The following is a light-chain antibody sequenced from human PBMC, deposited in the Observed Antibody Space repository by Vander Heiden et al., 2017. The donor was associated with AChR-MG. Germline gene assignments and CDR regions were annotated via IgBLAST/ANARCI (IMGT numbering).Light chain of an antibody. CDR1: RSISNH. CDR2: AAS. Sequence: DIQMTQSPSSLSASVGDRVTITCRASRSISNHLNWYQRQPGKAPRLLLLAASRLQTGVPARFSGSGSGTDFSLTISSLRPEDFATYFCQQSYGIPTFGQGTKLEIK. J-gene: IGKJ2*01. CDR3: QQSYGIPT. V-gene: IGKV1-39*01.